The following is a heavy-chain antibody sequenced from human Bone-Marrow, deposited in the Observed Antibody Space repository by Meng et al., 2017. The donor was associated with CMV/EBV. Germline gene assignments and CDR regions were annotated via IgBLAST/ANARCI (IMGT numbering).Heavy chain of an antibody. D-gene: IGHD3-22*01. J-gene: IGHJ4*02. CDR1: GFTFSSYA. CDR3: ARDDSTGYYYFDS. V-gene: IGHV3-23*01. CDR2: ISGSGGST. Sequence: LSLTCAASGFTFSSYAMSWVRQAPGKGLEWVSAISGSGGSTYYADSVKGRFTISRDNAKNSLYLQMNSLRAEDTAVYYCARDDSTGYYYFDSWGQGTLVTVSS.